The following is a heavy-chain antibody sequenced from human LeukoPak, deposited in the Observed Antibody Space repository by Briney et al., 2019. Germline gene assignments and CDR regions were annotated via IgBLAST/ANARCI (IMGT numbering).Heavy chain of an antibody. CDR1: GCTFTGYY. Sequence: ASVKVSCKASGCTFTGYYMHWVRQAPGQGLEWMGRINPNSGGTNYAQKFQGRVTMTRDTSISTAYMELSRLRSDDTAVYYCASRGYSYGLTFDYWGQGTLVTVS. V-gene: IGHV1-2*06. D-gene: IGHD5-18*01. J-gene: IGHJ4*02. CDR2: INPNSGGT. CDR3: ASRGYSYGLTFDY.